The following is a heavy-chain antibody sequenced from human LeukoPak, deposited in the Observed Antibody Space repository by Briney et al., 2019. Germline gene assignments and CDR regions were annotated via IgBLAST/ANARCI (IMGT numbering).Heavy chain of an antibody. J-gene: IGHJ5*02. V-gene: IGHV1-2*02. CDR3: ARDPTDYYDSSGYWKSDNWFDP. Sequence: ASVKVSCKASGYTFAAYYMHWVRQAPGQGLEWMGWINPNSGGTNYAQKFQGRVTMTRDTSISTAYMELSRLRSDDTAVYYCARDPTDYYDSSGYWKSDNWFDPWGQGTLVTVSS. D-gene: IGHD3-22*01. CDR1: GYTFAAYY. CDR2: INPNSGGT.